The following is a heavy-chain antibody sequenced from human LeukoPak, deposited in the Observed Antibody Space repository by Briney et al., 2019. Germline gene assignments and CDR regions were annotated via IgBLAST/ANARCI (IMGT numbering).Heavy chain of an antibody. CDR1: GFTFSSNY. CDR2: IYSGGST. J-gene: IGHJ4*02. D-gene: IGHD4-23*01. V-gene: IGHV3-66*01. Sequence: GGSLRLSCAASGFTFSSNYMSWVRQAPGKGLEWVSVIYSGGSTYYADSVKGRFTISRDNSKNTLYLQMNSLRAEDTAVYYCARTTVVTPEEDYWGQETLVTVSS. CDR3: ARTTVVTPEEDY.